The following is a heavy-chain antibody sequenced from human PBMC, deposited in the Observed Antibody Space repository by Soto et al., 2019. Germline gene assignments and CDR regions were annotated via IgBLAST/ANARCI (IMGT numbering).Heavy chain of an antibody. Sequence: ASVKVSCKASGFTFTSSAVQWVRQARGQRLEWIGWIVVGSGNTNYAQKFQERVTITRDMSTSTAYMELSSLRSEDTAVYYCAAGRDYYDSSGYYASFDYWGQGTLVTVSS. J-gene: IGHJ4*02. CDR1: GFTFTSSA. V-gene: IGHV1-58*01. CDR2: IVVGSGNT. CDR3: AAGRDYYDSSGYYASFDY. D-gene: IGHD3-22*01.